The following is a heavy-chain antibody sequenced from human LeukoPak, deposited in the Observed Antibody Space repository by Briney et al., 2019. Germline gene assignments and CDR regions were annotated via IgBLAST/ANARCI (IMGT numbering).Heavy chain of an antibody. V-gene: IGHV4-59*01. J-gene: IGHJ4*02. CDR3: ARAYFCGGDCYSFDY. D-gene: IGHD2-21*02. CDR2: IYYSGST. Sequence: SETLSLTCTVSGGSINSYYWSWIRQPPGKGLEWIGYIYYSGSTNYNPSLKSRVTISVDTSKNQFSLKLSSVTAADTAVYYCARAYFCGGDCYSFDYWGQGTLVTVSS. CDR1: GGSINSYY.